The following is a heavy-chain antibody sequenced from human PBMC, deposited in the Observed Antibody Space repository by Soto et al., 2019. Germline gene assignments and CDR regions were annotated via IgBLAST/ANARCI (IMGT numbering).Heavy chain of an antibody. D-gene: IGHD3-3*02. CDR2: IWYDGSNK. J-gene: IGHJ4*02. CDR1: GFTFSSYG. CDR3: ARDPSLAHFDY. Sequence: PGGSLRLSCAASGFTFSSYGMHWVRQAPGKGLEWVAVIWYDGSNKYYADSVKGRFTISRDNSKNTLYLQMNSLRAEDTAVYYCARDPSLAHFDYWGQGTLVTVSS. V-gene: IGHV3-33*01.